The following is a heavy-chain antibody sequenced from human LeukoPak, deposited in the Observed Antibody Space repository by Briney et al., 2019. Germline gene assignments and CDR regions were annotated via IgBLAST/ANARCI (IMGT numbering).Heavy chain of an antibody. CDR1: GYTFTVYY. D-gene: IGHD6-13*01. Sequence: GASVTVSCKASGYTFTVYYMHWVRQAPGQGLEWMGWINPNSGGTNYAQKFQGRVTMTRDTSISTAYMELSRLRSDDTAVYYCARGDVSFYSSSFDYWGQGTLVTVSS. J-gene: IGHJ4*02. CDR2: INPNSGGT. V-gene: IGHV1-2*02. CDR3: ARGDVSFYSSSFDY.